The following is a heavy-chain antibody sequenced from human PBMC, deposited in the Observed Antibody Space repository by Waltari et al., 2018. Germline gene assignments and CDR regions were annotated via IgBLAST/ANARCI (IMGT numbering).Heavy chain of an antibody. J-gene: IGHJ4*02. CDR1: GGSISSSSYY. Sequence: QLQLQESGPGLVKPSETLSLPCTVPGGSISSSSYYWGWIRQPPGQGLEWIGGVHYSGSTYYNPSLKSRVTISVDTSKNQFSLKLSSVTAADTAVYYCARRHTPIQNEYYDYVWGSYRYTGEIDYWGQGTLVTVSS. CDR2: VHYSGST. CDR3: ARRHTPIQNEYYDYVWGSYRYTGEIDY. D-gene: IGHD3-16*02. V-gene: IGHV4-39*01.